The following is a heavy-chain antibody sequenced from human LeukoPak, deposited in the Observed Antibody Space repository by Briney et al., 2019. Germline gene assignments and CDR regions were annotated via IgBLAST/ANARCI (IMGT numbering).Heavy chain of an antibody. Sequence: PGGSLRLSCAASGFTFSDYYMSWIRQAPGKGLEWVSYISSSGSTIYYADSVKGRFTISRDNAKNSLYLQMSSLRAEDTAVYYCAREKPYGSAPALDYWGQGTLVTVSS. CDR2: ISSSGSTI. J-gene: IGHJ4*02. D-gene: IGHD3-10*01. V-gene: IGHV3-11*01. CDR3: AREKPYGSAPALDY. CDR1: GFTFSDYY.